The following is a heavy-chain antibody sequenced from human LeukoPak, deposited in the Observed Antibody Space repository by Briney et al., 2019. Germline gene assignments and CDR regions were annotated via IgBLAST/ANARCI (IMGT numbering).Heavy chain of an antibody. CDR3: AREGSGSPHYGMDV. CDR2: INWNGGTT. D-gene: IGHD3-10*01. J-gene: IGHJ6*02. CDR1: GFTFDDYG. Sequence: EGSLRLSCAASGFTFDDYGMSWGRQAPGKGLEWVSGINWNGGTTGYADSVKGRFTISRDNAKNSLYLQMNSLRAEDTALYYCAREGSGSPHYGMDVWGQGTTVTVSS. V-gene: IGHV3-20*04.